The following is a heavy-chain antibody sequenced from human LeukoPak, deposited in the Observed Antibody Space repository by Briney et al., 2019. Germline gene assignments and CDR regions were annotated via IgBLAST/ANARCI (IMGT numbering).Heavy chain of an antibody. J-gene: IGHJ3*02. V-gene: IGHV3-30*18. CDR1: GFTFSSYG. D-gene: IGHD1-1*01. CDR2: ISYDGSNK. CDR3: ANRVNWNDAPGAFDI. Sequence: GGSLRLSCAASGFTFSSYGMHWVRQAPGKGLEWVAVISYDGSNKYYADSVKGRFTISRDNSKSTLYLQMNSLRAEDTAVYYCANRVNWNDAPGAFDIWGQGTMVTVSS.